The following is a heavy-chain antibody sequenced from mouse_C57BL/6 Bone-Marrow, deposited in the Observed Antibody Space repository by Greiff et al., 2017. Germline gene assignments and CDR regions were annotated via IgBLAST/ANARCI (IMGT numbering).Heavy chain of an antibody. D-gene: IGHD2-5*01. CDR2: INPSTGGT. CDR3: ARDYSNYVVYYYAMDY. CDR1: GYSFTGYY. Sequence: VQLQQSGPELVKPGASVKISCKASGYSFTGYYMNWVKQSPEKSLEWIGEINPSTGGTTYNQKFKAKATLTVDKSSSTAYMQLKSLTSEDSAVYYCARDYSNYVVYYYAMDYWGQGTSVTVSS. J-gene: IGHJ4*01. V-gene: IGHV1-42*01.